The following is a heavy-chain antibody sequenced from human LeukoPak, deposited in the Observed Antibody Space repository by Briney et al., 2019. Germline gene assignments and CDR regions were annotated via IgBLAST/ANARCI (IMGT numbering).Heavy chain of an antibody. CDR2: IYYSGST. CDR1: GGSVSSGSYY. V-gene: IGHV4-61*01. D-gene: IGHD6-13*01. J-gene: IGHJ3*02. Sequence: SEILSLTCTVSGGSVSSGSYYWSWIRQPPGKGLEWIGYIYYSGSTNYNPSLKSRVTISVDTSKNQFSLKLSSVTAADTAVYYCAKTLAAAGAFDIWGQGTMVTVSS. CDR3: AKTLAAAGAFDI.